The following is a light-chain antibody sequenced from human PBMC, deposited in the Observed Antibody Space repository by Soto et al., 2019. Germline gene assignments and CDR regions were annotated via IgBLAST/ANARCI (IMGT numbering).Light chain of an antibody. V-gene: IGKV1-39*01. CDR3: QQSFNTPYT. Sequence: DIQMTQSPSSLSASVGDRVTITCRASQTIRSYLNWYQLKPGKTPKILIYAASGLQSGVPSRFSGSGSGTEFTLTISSLQPEDFATYVCQQSFNTPYTFGQGTKLDIK. CDR1: QTIRSY. J-gene: IGKJ2*01. CDR2: AAS.